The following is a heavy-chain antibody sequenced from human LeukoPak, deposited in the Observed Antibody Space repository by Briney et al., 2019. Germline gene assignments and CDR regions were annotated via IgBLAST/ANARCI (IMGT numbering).Heavy chain of an antibody. CDR3: AHGPGSGWYAEY. V-gene: IGHV2-5*02. CDR1: GFSLSTSGVG. Sequence: SGPTLVKPTQTLTLTCTFSGFSLSTSGVGAGWIRQPPGKALEWLALIYWDDDKRYSPSLKSRLTITKDTSKNQVVLTMTNMDPVDTATYYCAHGPGSGWYAEYWGQGTLVTVSS. D-gene: IGHD6-13*01. J-gene: IGHJ4*02. CDR2: IYWDDDK.